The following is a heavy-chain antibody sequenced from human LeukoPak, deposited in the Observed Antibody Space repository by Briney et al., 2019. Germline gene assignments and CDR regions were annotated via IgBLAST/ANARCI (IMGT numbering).Heavy chain of an antibody. CDR1: GYTFTSYG. J-gene: IGHJ4*02. Sequence: GASVKVSCKASGYTFTSYGISWVRQAPGLGLEWMGWISGYNGNTNYVQKFQGRVTMATDTSTSTAYMEMRSLRSDDTAVYYCARGIPMIAANGPSPYDYWGQGTLVTVSS. CDR3: ARGIPMIAANGPSPYDY. V-gene: IGHV1-18*01. D-gene: IGHD3-22*01. CDR2: ISGYNGNT.